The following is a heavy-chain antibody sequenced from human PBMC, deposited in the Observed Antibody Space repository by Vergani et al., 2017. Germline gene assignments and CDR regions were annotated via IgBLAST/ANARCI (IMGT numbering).Heavy chain of an antibody. V-gene: IGHV4-39*01. D-gene: IGHD2-2*02. Sequence: QLQLQESGPGLVKPSATLSLTCSVSGASIRSSNYYWGWIRQPPGKGLEWIASIYYSGSTYYNPSLKSRVTISVDTSKNQFSLKLSSVTAADTAVYYCAEFGYCSITNCYTRDYWGQGTLVTVSS. CDR1: GASIRSSNYY. CDR2: IYYSGST. CDR3: AEFGYCSITNCYTRDY. J-gene: IGHJ4*02.